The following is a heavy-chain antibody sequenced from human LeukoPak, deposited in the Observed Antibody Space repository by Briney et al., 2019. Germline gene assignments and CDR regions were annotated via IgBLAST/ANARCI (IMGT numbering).Heavy chain of an antibody. CDR2: IYYTGST. CDR3: ARESWVVGELRDMR. D-gene: IGHD3-10*01. CDR1: GGSIGTYF. J-gene: IGHJ4*02. V-gene: IGHV4-59*01. Sequence: PSETLSLTCTVSGGSIGTYFWSRTRQPPGKGLEWVGYIYYTGSTSYNPSLKSRVTISVDTSRNQISLMLNSVTAADTAVYYCARESWVVGELRDMRWGQGTLVTVSS.